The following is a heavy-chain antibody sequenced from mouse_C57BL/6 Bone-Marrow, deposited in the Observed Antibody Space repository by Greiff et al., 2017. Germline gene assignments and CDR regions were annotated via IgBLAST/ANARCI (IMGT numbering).Heavy chain of an antibody. V-gene: IGHV1-82*01. D-gene: IGHD2-2*01. CDR1: GYAFSSSW. CDR3: ARFIYYGYYFDY. CDR2: IYPGDGDT. Sequence: VQQQQSGPELVKPGASVKISCKASGYAFSSSWMNWVKQRPGKGLEWIGRIYPGDGDTNYNGKFKGKATLTADKSSSTAYMQLSSLTSEDSAVYFCARFIYYGYYFDYWGQGTTLTVSS. J-gene: IGHJ2*01.